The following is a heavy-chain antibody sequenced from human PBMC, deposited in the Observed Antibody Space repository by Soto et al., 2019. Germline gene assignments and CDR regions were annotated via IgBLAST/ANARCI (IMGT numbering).Heavy chain of an antibody. D-gene: IGHD2-15*01. V-gene: IGHV3-23*01. J-gene: IGHJ4*02. CDR1: GFTFSSYA. CDR3: AKDASVVVAATPFY. Sequence: GGSLRLSCAASGFTFSSYAMSWVRQAPGKGLEWVSAISGSGGSTYYEDSVKGRFIISRDNSKNTLYLQMNSLRGDDTAVVYCAKDASVVVAATPFYWGQGTLVTVSS. CDR2: ISGSGGST.